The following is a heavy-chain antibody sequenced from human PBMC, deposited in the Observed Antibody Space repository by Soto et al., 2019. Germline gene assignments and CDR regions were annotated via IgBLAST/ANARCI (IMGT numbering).Heavy chain of an antibody. V-gene: IGHV1-69*13. Sequence: SVKVSCKASGGTFSSYAISWVRQAPGQGLEWMGGIIPIFGTANYAQKFQGRVTITADESTSTAYMELSSLRSEDTAVYYCARVAKYGGPFDYWRQGTLVTVSS. CDR1: GGTFSSYA. CDR2: IIPIFGTA. J-gene: IGHJ4*02. CDR3: ARVAKYGGPFDY. D-gene: IGHD2-8*01.